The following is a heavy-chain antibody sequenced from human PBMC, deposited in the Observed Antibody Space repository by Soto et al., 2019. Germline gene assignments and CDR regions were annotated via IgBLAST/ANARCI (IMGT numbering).Heavy chain of an antibody. D-gene: IGHD2-15*01. Sequence: QPGGALRLSCAASRFTFRSYAMSWVRQAPGKGLEWVSAISGSGDTTYYADSVKGRFTISRDNSKNTLYVQMNSLRAEDTAVYYFAKGLAQAADYAIDVWRQGTTVTASS. CDR3: AKGLAQAADYAIDV. CDR2: ISGSGDTT. V-gene: IGHV3-23*01. J-gene: IGHJ6*02. CDR1: RFTFRSYA.